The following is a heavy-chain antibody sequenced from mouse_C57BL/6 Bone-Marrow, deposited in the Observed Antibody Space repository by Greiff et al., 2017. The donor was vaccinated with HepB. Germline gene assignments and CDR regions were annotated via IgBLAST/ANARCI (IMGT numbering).Heavy chain of an antibody. CDR2: IYPGDGDT. Sequence: QVQLQQPGPELVKPGASVKISCKASGYAFSSSWMNWVKQRPGKGLEWIGRIYPGDGDTNYNGKFKGKATLTADKSSSTAYMQLSSLTSEDSAVYFCARRLGFDYWGQGTTLTVSS. D-gene: IGHD4-1*01. V-gene: IGHV1-82*01. J-gene: IGHJ2*01. CDR3: ARRLGFDY. CDR1: GYAFSSSW.